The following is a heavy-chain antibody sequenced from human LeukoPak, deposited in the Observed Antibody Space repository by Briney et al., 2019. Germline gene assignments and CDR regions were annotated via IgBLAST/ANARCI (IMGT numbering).Heavy chain of an antibody. Sequence: GGSLRLSCAASGLTFSTYSMNWVRQAPGKGLEWVSSISSSSSYIYYADSVKGRFTISRDNAKNSLYLQMNSLRAEDTAVYYCARDPGYSYGRDWGQGTLVTVSS. V-gene: IGHV3-21*01. J-gene: IGHJ4*02. CDR2: ISSSSSYI. CDR1: GLTFSTYS. CDR3: ARDPGYSYGRD. D-gene: IGHD5-18*01.